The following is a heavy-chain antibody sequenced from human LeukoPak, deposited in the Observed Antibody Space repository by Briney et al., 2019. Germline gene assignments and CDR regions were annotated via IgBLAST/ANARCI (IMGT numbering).Heavy chain of an antibody. CDR1: GGSISSYY. J-gene: IGHJ4*02. D-gene: IGHD5-24*01. CDR3: ARGDGYYFDY. Sequence: SETLSLTCTVSGGSISSYYWSWIRQPPGKGLEWIGYIYYSGSTNYNTSLKSRVTISVDTSKNQFSLKLSSVTAADTAVYYCARGDGYYFDYWGQGTLVTVSS. V-gene: IGHV4-59*01. CDR2: IYYSGST.